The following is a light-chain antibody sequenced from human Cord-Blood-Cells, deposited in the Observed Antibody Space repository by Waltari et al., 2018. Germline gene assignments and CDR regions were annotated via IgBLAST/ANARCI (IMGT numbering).Light chain of an antibody. CDR3: QQRSNWPPYT. V-gene: IGKV3-11*01. CDR1: QSVSSY. CDR2: DAS. Sequence: EIVLTQSPATLSLSPGERATLPCRASQSVSSYLAWYQQKPGQAPRLLIYDASNRATGIPARFSGSGSGTDFTLTISSLEPEDFAVYYCQQRSNWPPYTFGQGTKLAIK. J-gene: IGKJ2*01.